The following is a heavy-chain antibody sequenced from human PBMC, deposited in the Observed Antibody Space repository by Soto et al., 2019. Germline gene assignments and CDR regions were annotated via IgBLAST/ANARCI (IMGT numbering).Heavy chain of an antibody. CDR2: ISTSGSTI. J-gene: IGHJ4*02. CDR1: GFTFNDYC. Sequence: PGGSLSLSCGSSGFTFNDYCVTWIRQAPGKGLEWLSYISTSGSTIFYAASVKGRFTISRDNSKNTLYLQMNSLRAEDTAVYYCAKDIEFSSAIDYWGQGTLVTVSS. V-gene: IGHV3-11*01. D-gene: IGHD3-16*02. CDR3: AKDIEFSSAIDY.